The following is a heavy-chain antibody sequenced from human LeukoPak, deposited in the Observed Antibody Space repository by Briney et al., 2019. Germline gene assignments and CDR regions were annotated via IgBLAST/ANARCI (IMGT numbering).Heavy chain of an antibody. D-gene: IGHD6-13*01. V-gene: IGHV4-34*01. J-gene: IGHJ4*02. CDR1: GGSFSGYY. Sequence: SETLSLTCAVYGGSFSGYYWSWIRQPPGKGLEWIGEINHSGSTNYNPSLKSRVTISVDTSKNQFSLKLSSVTAADTAVYYCATLPRIPAPNWGQGTLVTVSS. CDR3: ATLPRIPAPN. CDR2: INHSGST.